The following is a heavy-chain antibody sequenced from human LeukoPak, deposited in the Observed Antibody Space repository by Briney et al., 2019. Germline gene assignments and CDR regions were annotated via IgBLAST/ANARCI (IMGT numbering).Heavy chain of an antibody. CDR3: ARESYGGKAFDI. V-gene: IGHV3-21*01. J-gene: IGHJ3*02. D-gene: IGHD4-23*01. CDR2: ISSSSSYI. Sequence: GRSLRLSCAASGFTFSSYGMHWVRQAPGKGLEWVSSISSSSSYIYYADSVKGRFTISRDNAKNSLYLQMNSLRAEDTAVYYCARESYGGKAFDIWGQGTMVTVSS. CDR1: GFTFSSYG.